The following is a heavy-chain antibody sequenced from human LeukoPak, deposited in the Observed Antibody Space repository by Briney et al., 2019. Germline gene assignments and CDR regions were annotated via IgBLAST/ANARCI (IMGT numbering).Heavy chain of an antibody. CDR2: ISGSGDST. V-gene: IGHV3-23*01. CDR3: AKEMGYSSSWYYFDY. J-gene: IGHJ4*02. D-gene: IGHD6-13*01. CDR1: GFTFSSYA. Sequence: GGSLRLSCAASGFTFSSYAMSWVRQAPGKGLEWLSAISGSGDSTYYADSVMGRFTISRDNSKNTLYLQLNNLRAEDTAVYYCAKEMGYSSSWYYFDYWGQGTLVTVSS.